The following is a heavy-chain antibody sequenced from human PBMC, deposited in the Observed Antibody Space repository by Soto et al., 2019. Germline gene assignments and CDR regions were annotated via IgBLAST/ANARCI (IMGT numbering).Heavy chain of an antibody. J-gene: IGHJ6*02. V-gene: IGHV3-30*18. CDR3: AKDQGGSGSYGMDV. CDR1: GFTFSSYG. D-gene: IGHD3-10*01. CDR2: ISYDGSNK. Sequence: QVHLMESGGGVVQPGRSLRLSCAASGFTFSSYGMHWVRQAPGKGLEWVAVISYDGSNKYYADSVKGRFTISRDNSKNTLYLQMNSLRAEDTAVYYCAKDQGGSGSYGMDVWGQGTTVTVSS.